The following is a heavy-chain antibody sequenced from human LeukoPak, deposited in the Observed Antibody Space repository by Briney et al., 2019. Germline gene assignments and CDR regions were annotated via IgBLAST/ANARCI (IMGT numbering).Heavy chain of an antibody. J-gene: IGHJ4*02. Sequence: SETLSLTCTVSGGSITSYYWSWIRQPPGKGLEWIGYLSYSGSTNYNPSLKSRVTISVDTSKNQFSLKLSSVTAADTAVYYCARLLGHTRFDYWGQGTLVTVSS. V-gene: IGHV4-59*08. CDR2: LSYSGST. CDR3: ARLLGHTRFDY. CDR1: GGSITSYY. D-gene: IGHD2-15*01.